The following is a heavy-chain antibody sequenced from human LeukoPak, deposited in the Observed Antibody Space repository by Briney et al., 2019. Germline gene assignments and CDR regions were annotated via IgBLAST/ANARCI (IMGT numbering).Heavy chain of an antibody. CDR1: GFTFSSYS. Sequence: PGGSLRLSCAASGFTFSSYSMNWVRQAPGKGLEWVSYISSSSSTIYYADSVKGRFTISRDNAKNSLYLQMNSLRAEDTAVYYCAKPINDFWSTDLFDYWGQGTLVTVSS. J-gene: IGHJ4*02. V-gene: IGHV3-48*01. D-gene: IGHD3-3*01. CDR2: ISSSSSTI. CDR3: AKPINDFWSTDLFDY.